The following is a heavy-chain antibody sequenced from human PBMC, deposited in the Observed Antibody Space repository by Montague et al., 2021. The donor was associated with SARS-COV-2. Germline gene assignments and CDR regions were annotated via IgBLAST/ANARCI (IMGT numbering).Heavy chain of an antibody. D-gene: IGHD1-1*01. CDR3: AKPLATGNYYY. CDR1: GGSISNSNYY. CDR2: ISYRGDP. J-gene: IGHJ4*02. Sequence: SETLSLTCTVSGGSISNSNYYWGWVRQPPGKGLEWIGSISYRGDPYYNPSLKSRLTISVDTSQNQFSLKLCSVTAADTAVYYCAKPLATGNYYYWGQGTLVTVSS. V-gene: IGHV4-39*01.